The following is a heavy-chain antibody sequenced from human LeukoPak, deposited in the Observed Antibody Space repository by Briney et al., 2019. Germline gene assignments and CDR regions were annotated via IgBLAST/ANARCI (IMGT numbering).Heavy chain of an antibody. CDR2: IKDSGRT. V-gene: IGHV4-34*01. D-gene: IGHD2-2*01. J-gene: IGHJ4*02. Sequence: SETLSLTCAVYGGSFSGYYWSWVRQPPGKGLEWIGEIKDSGRTNYNPSLKSRVTISEETSKNQFSQKLSSVTAADTAVYYCARLPVVPAALDYWGQGTLVTVSS. CDR3: ARLPVVPAALDY. CDR1: GGSFSGYY.